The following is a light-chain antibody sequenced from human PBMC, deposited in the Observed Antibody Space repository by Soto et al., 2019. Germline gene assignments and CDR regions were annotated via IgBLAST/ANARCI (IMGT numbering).Light chain of an antibody. CDR3: NSYTSSSTWV. V-gene: IGLV2-14*01. Sequence: QPVLTQPASVSGSPGQSITISCTGTSSDVGGYNYVSWYQHHPGKAPKLMIYEVSNRPSGVSNRFSGSKSGNTASLTISGLQAEDEADYYCNSYTSSSTWVFGGGTKLTVL. CDR2: EVS. J-gene: IGLJ3*02. CDR1: SSDVGGYNY.